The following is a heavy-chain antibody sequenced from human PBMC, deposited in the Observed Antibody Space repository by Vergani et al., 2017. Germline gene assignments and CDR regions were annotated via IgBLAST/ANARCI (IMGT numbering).Heavy chain of an antibody. CDR2: ISGSGGST. CDR1: GFTFSSYA. Sequence: EVQLLETGGGLVQPGGSLRLSCAGSGFTFSSYAMSWVRQAPGKGLEWVPAISGSGGSTYYADSVKGRFTISRDNSKNTLYLQMNSLRAEDTAVYYCAKASSYDFWSGYYNNWFDPWGQGTLVTVSS. V-gene: IGHV3-23*01. J-gene: IGHJ5*02. D-gene: IGHD3-3*01. CDR3: AKASSYDFWSGYYNNWFDP.